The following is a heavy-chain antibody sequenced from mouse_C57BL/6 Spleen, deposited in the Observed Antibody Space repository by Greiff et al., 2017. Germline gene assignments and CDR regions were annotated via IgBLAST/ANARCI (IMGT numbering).Heavy chain of an antibody. Sequence: EVMLVESEGGLVQPGSSMKLSCTASGFTFSDYYMAWVRQVPEKGLEWVANINYDGSSTYYLDSLKSRFIISRDNAKNILYLQMSSLKSEDTAIYYCARNRPDGPFDYWGQGTTLTVSS. D-gene: IGHD2-14*01. J-gene: IGHJ2*01. CDR1: GFTFSDYY. CDR3: ARNRPDGPFDY. V-gene: IGHV5-16*02. CDR2: INYDGSST.